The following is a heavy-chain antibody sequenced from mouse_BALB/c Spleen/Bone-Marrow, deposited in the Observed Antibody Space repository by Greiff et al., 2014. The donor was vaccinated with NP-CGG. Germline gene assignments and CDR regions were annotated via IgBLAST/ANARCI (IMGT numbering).Heavy chain of an antibody. V-gene: IGHV1S29*02. Sequence: DVKLVESGPELVKPGASVKISCKASGYTFTDYNIHWVKQSHGKSLEWIGYIYPYNGGTAYNQKFKSKATLTVDNSSSTAHMELRSLTSEDSAVYYCARGRAYYVNYGFAYWGQGTLVTVSA. D-gene: IGHD2-10*01. CDR2: IYPYNGGT. CDR3: ARGRAYYVNYGFAY. CDR1: GYTFTDYN. J-gene: IGHJ3*01.